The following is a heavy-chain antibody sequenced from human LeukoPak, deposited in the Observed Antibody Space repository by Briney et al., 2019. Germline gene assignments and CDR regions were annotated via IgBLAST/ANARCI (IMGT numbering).Heavy chain of an antibody. D-gene: IGHD4/OR15-4a*01. Sequence: GGSLRLSCAGSGFTFSSYGMHWVRLAPGKRLEWVAFIPFDGNNKYYTDSLKGRFTISRDNSKNTLYLQMNSLRADDTAIYYCAKGSPRTMESWGQGTLVTVSS. V-gene: IGHV3-30*02. CDR3: AKGSPRTMES. J-gene: IGHJ4*02. CDR1: GFTFSSYG. CDR2: IPFDGNNK.